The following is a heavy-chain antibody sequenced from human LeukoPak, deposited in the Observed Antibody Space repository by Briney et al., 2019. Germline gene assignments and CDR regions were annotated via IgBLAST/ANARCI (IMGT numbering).Heavy chain of an antibody. J-gene: IGHJ3*02. D-gene: IGHD3-22*01. V-gene: IGHV3-33*01. Sequence: GGSLRLSCAASGFTFSSYGMHWVRQAPGKGLEWVAVIWYDGSNKYYADSVKDRFTISRDNSKNTLYLQMNSLRAEDTAVYYCARGSSPYYYDSSGPGTHAFDIWGQGTMVTVSS. CDR2: IWYDGSNK. CDR1: GFTFSSYG. CDR3: ARGSSPYYYDSSGPGTHAFDI.